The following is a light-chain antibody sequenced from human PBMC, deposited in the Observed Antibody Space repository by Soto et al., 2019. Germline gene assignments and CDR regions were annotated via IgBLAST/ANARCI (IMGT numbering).Light chain of an antibody. J-gene: IGLJ1*01. CDR3: KSYRSSGTPYV. V-gene: IGLV2-14*01. Sequence: QSVLTQPASVSGSPGQSITISCTGTSSDVGGYDYVSWYQQHPGRVPKLMIYEVSYRPSGVSSRFSGSKSGNTASLTISGLQAEDEADYYCKSYRSSGTPYVFGTGTKVTVL. CDR2: EVS. CDR1: SSDVGGYDY.